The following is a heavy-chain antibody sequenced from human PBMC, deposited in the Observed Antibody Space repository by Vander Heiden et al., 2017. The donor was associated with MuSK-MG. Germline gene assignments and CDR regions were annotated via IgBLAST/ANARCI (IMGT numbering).Heavy chain of an antibody. CDR1: AATFSSCA. V-gene: IGHV1-69*04. J-gene: IGHJ5*02. CDR3: ARCGGRWLQLGWFDP. D-gene: IGHD5-12*01. Sequence: QVQLVQSGAEVKKPGSSVTVSCKASAATFSSCAISWVRQAPGQGLEWMGRISPILGIANYAQKFQGRVTITADKSTSTAYMELSILRSEVTAVYYCARCGGRWLQLGWFDPWGQGTLLTVSS. CDR2: ISPILGIA.